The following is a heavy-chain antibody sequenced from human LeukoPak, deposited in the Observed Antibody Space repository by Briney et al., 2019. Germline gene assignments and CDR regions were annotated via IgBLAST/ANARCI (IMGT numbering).Heavy chain of an antibody. D-gene: IGHD2-2*01. Sequence: ASVKVSCKASGYTFTSYGISWVRQAPGQGLEWMGGIIPIFGTANYAQKFQGRVTITADESTSTAYMELSSLRSEDTAVYYCASRGYCSSTSCYAPDYWGQGTLVTVSS. CDR2: IIPIFGTA. V-gene: IGHV1-69*13. J-gene: IGHJ4*02. CDR3: ASRGYCSSTSCYAPDY. CDR1: GYTFTSYG.